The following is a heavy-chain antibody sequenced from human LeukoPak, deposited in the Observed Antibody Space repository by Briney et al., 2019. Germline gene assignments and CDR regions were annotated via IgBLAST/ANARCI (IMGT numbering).Heavy chain of an antibody. Sequence: SETLSLTCAGSGGSISSTPSYGGWIRQPPGKGLEWIGRIYYSGSTFYNPSLKSRVTISVDTSKNQLSLRLSSVTAADTAVYYCARHLSTDHFVHWRQGTLVTVSS. CDR1: GGSISSTPSY. V-gene: IGHV4-39*01. D-gene: IGHD3-16*02. J-gene: IGHJ4*02. CDR3: ARHLSTDHFVH. CDR2: IYYSGST.